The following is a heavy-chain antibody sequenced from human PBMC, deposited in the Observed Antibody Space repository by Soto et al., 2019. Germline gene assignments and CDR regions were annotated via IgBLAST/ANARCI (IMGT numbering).Heavy chain of an antibody. V-gene: IGHV2-70*01. CDR3: ARVHYSSSWQSTRCGQHYYYGTAV. CDR2: IDWNDDK. Sequence: AFGPTRVSPTQALALSVAFAGCSLSTSGMCVSWIRQPPGKALEWLALIDWNDDKYYSTSLKTRLTISKDTSKKQVVITMTNMDPVDTATYYCARVHYSSSWQSTRCGQHYYYGTAVRRHRTTVPVSS. J-gene: IGHJ6*02. CDR1: GCSLSTSGMC. D-gene: IGHD6-13*01.